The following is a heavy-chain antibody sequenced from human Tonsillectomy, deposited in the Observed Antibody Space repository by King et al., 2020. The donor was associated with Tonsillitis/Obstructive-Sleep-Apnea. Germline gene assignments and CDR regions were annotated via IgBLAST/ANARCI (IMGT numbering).Heavy chain of an antibody. CDR1: GGSISSGGYH. CDR2: IYYSGST. V-gene: IGHV4-31*01. Sequence: QLQESGPGLVKPSQTLSLTCTVSGGSISSGGYHWSWIRQHPGKGLEWIGYIYYSGSTHYNPSLKSLVTISVDTSKNQFTLKLNSVTAADTAVYYCARGGVPNFGGWFDPWGRATRVTVSS. CDR3: ARGGVPNFGGWFDP. D-gene: IGHD3-16*01. J-gene: IGHJ5*02.